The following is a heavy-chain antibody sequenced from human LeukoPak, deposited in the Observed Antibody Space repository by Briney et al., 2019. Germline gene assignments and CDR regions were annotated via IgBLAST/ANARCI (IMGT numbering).Heavy chain of an antibody. CDR2: INPNSGGT. D-gene: IGHD3-3*01. Sequence: ASVKVSCKASGYTFTGYYMHWVRQAPGQGLEWMGWINPNSGGTNYAQKFQGRVTMTRDTSISTAYMELSRLRSDDTAVYYCARGAGYYDFWSGYSGPPLGPWGQGTLVTVSS. J-gene: IGHJ5*02. CDR1: GYTFTGYY. V-gene: IGHV1-2*02. CDR3: ARGAGYYDFWSGYSGPPLGP.